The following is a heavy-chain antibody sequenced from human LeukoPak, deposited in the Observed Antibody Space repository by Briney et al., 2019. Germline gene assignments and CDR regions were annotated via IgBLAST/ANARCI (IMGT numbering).Heavy chain of an antibody. D-gene: IGHD6-19*01. V-gene: IGHV4-39*01. CDR3: ARVSSGWYEGYFDY. CDR2: IYYSGST. CDR1: GGSISSSSYY. J-gene: IGHJ4*02. Sequence: SETLSLTCTVSGGSISSSSYYWGWIRQPPGKGLEWIGSIYYSGSTYYNPSLKSRVTISVDTSKNQFSLKLSSVTAADTAVYYCARVSSGWYEGYFDYWGQGTLVTVSS.